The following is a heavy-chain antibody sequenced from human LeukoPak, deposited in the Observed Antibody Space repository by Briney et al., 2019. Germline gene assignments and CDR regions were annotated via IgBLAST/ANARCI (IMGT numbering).Heavy chain of an antibody. Sequence: GGSLRLSCAASGFTFSSYSMNWVRQAPGKGLEWVSYISSSSSTIYYADSVKGRFTISRDNAKNSLYLQMNSLRDEDTAVYYWWREPPMVVVVRDAFDIWGQGTMVTVSS. D-gene: IGHD2-21*01. CDR2: ISSSSSTI. CDR3: WREPPMVVVVRDAFDI. J-gene: IGHJ3*02. CDR1: GFTFSSYS. V-gene: IGHV3-48*02.